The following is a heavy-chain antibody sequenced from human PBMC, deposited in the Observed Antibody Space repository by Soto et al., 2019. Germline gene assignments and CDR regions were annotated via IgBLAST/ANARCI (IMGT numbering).Heavy chain of an antibody. J-gene: IGHJ4*02. CDR1: GFTFNIYG. CDR3: AKDQASGQGSFDS. V-gene: IGHV3-30*18. CDR2: ISYDGSNQ. Sequence: PGGSLSLSCAASGFTFNIYGMHWVRQAPDKGLEWVALISYDGSNQYYADSVKGRFTISRDNSKNTLFLHMNSLRADDTAVYYCAKDQASGQGSFDSWGQGTLVTVSS.